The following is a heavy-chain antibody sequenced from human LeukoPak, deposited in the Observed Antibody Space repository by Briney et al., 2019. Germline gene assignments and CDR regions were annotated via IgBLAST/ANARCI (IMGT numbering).Heavy chain of an antibody. CDR3: ARDRRCSSTSCYEPIDAFDI. D-gene: IGHD2-2*01. CDR2: ISGSGGST. V-gene: IGHV3-23*01. Sequence: PGGTLRLSCAASGFTFSGYGMSWVRQAPGKWLEWVSAISGSGGSTYYADSVKGRFTISRDNSKNTLYLQMNSLRAEDTAVYYCARDRRCSSTSCYEPIDAFDIWGQGTMVTVSS. CDR1: GFTFSGYG. J-gene: IGHJ3*02.